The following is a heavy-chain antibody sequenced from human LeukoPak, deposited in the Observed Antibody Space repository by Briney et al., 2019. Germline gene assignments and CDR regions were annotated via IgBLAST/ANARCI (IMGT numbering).Heavy chain of an antibody. D-gene: IGHD3-3*01. J-gene: IGHJ6*03. CDR3: ARGKRITIRYYYYMDV. Sequence: SLRLSCAASGFTFSSYAMHWVRQAPGKGLEWVAVISYDGSNKYYADSVKGRFTISRDNSKNTLYLQMNSLRAEDTAVYYCARGKRITIRYYYYMDVWGKGTTVTVSS. CDR2: ISYDGSNK. CDR1: GFTFSSYA. V-gene: IGHV3-30*04.